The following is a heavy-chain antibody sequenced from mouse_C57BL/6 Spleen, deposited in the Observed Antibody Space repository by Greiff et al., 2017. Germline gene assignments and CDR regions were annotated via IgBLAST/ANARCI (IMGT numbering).Heavy chain of an antibody. V-gene: IGHV1-81*01. CDR2: IYPRSGNT. D-gene: IGHD2-10*01. J-gene: IGHJ4*01. Sequence: QVQLKESGAELARPGASVKLSCKASGYTFTSYGISWVKQRTGQGLEWIGEIYPRSGNTYYNEKFKGKATLTADKSSSTAYMELRSLTSEDSAVYFCARTSYGNYSYYAMDYWGQGTSVTVSS. CDR3: ARTSYGNYSYYAMDY. CDR1: GYTFTSYG.